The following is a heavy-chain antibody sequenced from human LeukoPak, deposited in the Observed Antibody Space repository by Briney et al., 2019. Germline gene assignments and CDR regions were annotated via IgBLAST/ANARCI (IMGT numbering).Heavy chain of an antibody. J-gene: IGHJ6*03. CDR3: ARDGGSVLRFLEWLSYYYMDV. CDR1: GFTFSSYS. CDR2: ISSSSSYI. Sequence: GGSLRLSCAASGFTFSSYSMNWVRQAPGKGLEWVSSISSSSSYIYYADSVKGRFTISRDNAKNSLYLQMNSLRAEDTAVYYCARDGGSVLRFLEWLSYYYMDVWGKGTTVTVSS. V-gene: IGHV3-21*01. D-gene: IGHD3-3*01.